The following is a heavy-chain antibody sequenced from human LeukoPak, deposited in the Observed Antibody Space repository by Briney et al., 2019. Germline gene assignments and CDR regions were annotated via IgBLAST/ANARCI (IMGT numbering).Heavy chain of an antibody. CDR1: GGSISSYY. Sequence: PSETLSLTCTVSGGSISSYYWSWIRQPPGKGLEWIGYIYYSGSTNYNPSLKSRVTISVDTSKNQFSLKLSSVTAADTAVYYCARHGYYDSSGYYLRKADAFDIWGQGTMVTVSS. CDR3: ARHGYYDSSGYYLRKADAFDI. V-gene: IGHV4-59*08. D-gene: IGHD3-22*01. CDR2: IYYSGST. J-gene: IGHJ3*02.